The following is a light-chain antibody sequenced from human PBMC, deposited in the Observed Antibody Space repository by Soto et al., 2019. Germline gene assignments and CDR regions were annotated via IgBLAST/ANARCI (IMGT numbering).Light chain of an antibody. V-gene: IGLV2-14*01. CDR3: SSYTSSSTYV. CDR1: SSDVGGYNY. CDR2: EVS. J-gene: IGLJ1*01. Sequence: QSVLTRPASVSGSPGQSSTISCTGTSSDVGGYNYVSWYQLHPGKAPKLMVYEVSNRPSGVSNRFSGSKSGNTASLTISGLQAEDEADYYCSSYTSSSTYVFGTGTKVTVL.